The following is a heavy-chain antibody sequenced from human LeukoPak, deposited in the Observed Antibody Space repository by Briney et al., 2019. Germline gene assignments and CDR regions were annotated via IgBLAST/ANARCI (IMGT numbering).Heavy chain of an antibody. CDR2: ISYDGSNK. CDR3: AKEDSSGWYYFDY. D-gene: IGHD6-19*01. CDR1: GFTFSSDG. J-gene: IGHJ4*02. Sequence: EPGGSLRLSCAASGFTFSSDGMHWVRQAPGKGLEWVAVISYDGSNKYYADSVKGRFTISRDNSKNTLYLQMNSLRAEDTAVYYCAKEDSSGWYYFDYWGQGTLVSVSS. V-gene: IGHV3-30*18.